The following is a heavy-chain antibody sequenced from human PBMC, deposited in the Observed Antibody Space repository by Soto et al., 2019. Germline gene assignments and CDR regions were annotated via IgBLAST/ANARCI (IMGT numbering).Heavy chain of an antibody. CDR1: GFTFSAYW. D-gene: IGHD1-26*01. CDR3: AREAVRGGTYSHHYDYGLEA. CDR2: IFIDGSTT. Sequence: EVQLVESGGGLVQPGGSLRLSCAASGFTFSAYWMHWVRQAPGKGLVWVSRIFIDGSTTTYADSVKGRFTISRDNAKNTLYVQMNSLRVEDTGVYYCAREAVRGGTYSHHYDYGLEAWGQGTTVTVSS. J-gene: IGHJ6*02. V-gene: IGHV3-74*01.